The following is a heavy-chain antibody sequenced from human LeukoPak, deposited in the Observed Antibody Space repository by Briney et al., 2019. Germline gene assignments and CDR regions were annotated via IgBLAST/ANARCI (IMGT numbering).Heavy chain of an antibody. CDR1: GGSFSGYY. CDR2: INHSGST. V-gene: IGHV4-34*01. CDR3: ARGRRGVVVPAAIRKGNWFDP. Sequence: SETLSLTCAVYGGSFSGYYWSWIRQPPGKGLEWIGEINHSGSTNYNPSLKSRATISVDTSKNQFSLKLSSVTAADTAVYYCARGRRGVVVPAAIRKGNWFDPWGQGTLVTVSS. J-gene: IGHJ5*02. D-gene: IGHD2-2*02.